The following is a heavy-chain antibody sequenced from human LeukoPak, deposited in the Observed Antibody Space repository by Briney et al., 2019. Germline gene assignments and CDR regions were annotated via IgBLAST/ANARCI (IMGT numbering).Heavy chain of an antibody. CDR2: IYYSGST. CDR1: GGSISSSSYY. J-gene: IGHJ4*02. Sequence: ASETLSLTCTVSGGSISSSSYYWGWIRQPPGKGLEWIGSIYYSGSTYYNPSLKSRVTISVDTSKNQISLKLSSVTAADRAVYYCARHIGYSSGWTDYWGQGTLVTVSS. V-gene: IGHV4-39*01. D-gene: IGHD6-25*01. CDR3: ARHIGYSSGWTDY.